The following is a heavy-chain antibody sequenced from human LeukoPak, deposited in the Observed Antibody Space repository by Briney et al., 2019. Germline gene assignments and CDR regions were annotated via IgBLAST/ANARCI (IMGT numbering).Heavy chain of an antibody. CDR2: ISSSSSTI. J-gene: IGHJ4*02. CDR1: GFTFSSYA. D-gene: IGHD5-18*01. CDR3: ASNSYGLPYYFDY. Sequence: GGSLRLSCAASGFTFSSYAMNWVRQAPGKGLEWVSYISSSSSTIYYADSVKGRFTISRDNAKNSLYLQMNSLRAEDTAVYYCASNSYGLPYYFDYWGQGTLATVSS. V-gene: IGHV3-48*04.